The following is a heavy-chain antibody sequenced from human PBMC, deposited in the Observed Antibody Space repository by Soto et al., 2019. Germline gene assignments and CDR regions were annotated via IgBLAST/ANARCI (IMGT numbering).Heavy chain of an antibody. CDR1: GFIFTTYD. D-gene: IGHD4-17*01. V-gene: IGHV3-23*01. CDR2: ISSSGEST. Sequence: EVQLLETGGGLVQPGGSLSLSCATSGFIFTTYDMNWVRQAPGKGLEWVSAISSSGESTFYAESVRGRFTISRDNSFNTLYLQMRSLRPEDTAVYYCAHPRGYGVFDAVDIWGQGTMVTVSS. J-gene: IGHJ3*02. CDR3: AHPRGYGVFDAVDI.